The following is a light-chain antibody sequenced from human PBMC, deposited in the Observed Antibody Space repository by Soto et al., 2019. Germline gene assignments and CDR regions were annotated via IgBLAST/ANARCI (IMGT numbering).Light chain of an antibody. CDR3: QQRDNWLT. Sequence: EIVLTQSPATLSLSPGERATLSCRASQSVSSYLAWYQQKPGQAPRLLVYDASNRATGIPARFSGSGSGTDFTLTISSLEPGDFAVYYCQQRDNWLTFGGGTKVEIK. CDR1: QSVSSY. J-gene: IGKJ4*01. CDR2: DAS. V-gene: IGKV3-11*01.